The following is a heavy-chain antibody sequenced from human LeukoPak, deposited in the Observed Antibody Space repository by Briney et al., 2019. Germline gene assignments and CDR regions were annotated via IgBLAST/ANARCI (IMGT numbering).Heavy chain of an antibody. CDR2: INSDGSST. Sequence: GGSLRLSCAASGFTFSSYWMHWVRQAPGKGLVWVSRINSDGSSTSYADSVKGRFTISRDNAKNTLYLQMNSLRAEDTAVYYCARVLTRYYDSSGPIDAFDIWGQGTMGTVSS. CDR1: GFTFSSYW. CDR3: ARVLTRYYDSSGPIDAFDI. J-gene: IGHJ3*02. D-gene: IGHD3-22*01. V-gene: IGHV3-74*01.